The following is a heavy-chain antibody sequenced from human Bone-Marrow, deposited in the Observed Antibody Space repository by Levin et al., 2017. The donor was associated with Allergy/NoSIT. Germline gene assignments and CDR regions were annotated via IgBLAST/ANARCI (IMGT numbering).Heavy chain of an antibody. CDR2: INHSGST. Sequence: PSETLSLTCAVYGGYFSGYYWTWIRQSPGKGLEWIGEINHSGSTTYNPSLKSRVTISVDTSKNQFSLKLSSVTAADTAVYYCARGSCSGNNCYPWYSDYALDVWGQGTTVSVSS. CDR3: ARGSCSGNNCYPWYSDYALDV. V-gene: IGHV4-34*01. J-gene: IGHJ6*02. D-gene: IGHD2-2*01. CDR1: GGYFSGYY.